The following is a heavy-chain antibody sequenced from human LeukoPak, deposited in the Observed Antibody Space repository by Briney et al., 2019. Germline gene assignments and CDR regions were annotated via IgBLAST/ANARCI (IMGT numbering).Heavy chain of an antibody. CDR3: AKGTSPFDP. J-gene: IGHJ5*02. CDR2: ISGSGDNI. V-gene: IGHV3-23*01. Sequence: GGSLRLSCAASGFTFSNSVMSWVRQAPGKGLEWVSLISGSGDNIYYVDSVKGRFTISRDSSKNTLYLQMNSLRAEDTAVYFCAKGTSPFDPWGQGTLVTVSS. CDR1: GFTFSNSV.